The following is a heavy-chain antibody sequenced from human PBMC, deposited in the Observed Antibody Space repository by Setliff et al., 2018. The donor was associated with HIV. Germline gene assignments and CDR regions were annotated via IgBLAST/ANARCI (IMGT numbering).Heavy chain of an antibody. CDR2: FDPEDGDT. CDR3: ARDYFPHSRRNFGSGDYFHF. V-gene: IGHV1-24*01. D-gene: IGHD3-10*01. Sequence: ASVKVSCKVSGYSLTELSMHWVRQASEKGLEWMGRFDPEDGDTLYAQKFQGRVTMTEDTSTDTAYMELSSLTSGDTAVYHCARDYFPHSRRNFGSGDYFHFWGQGSRVTVSS. CDR1: GYSLTELS. J-gene: IGHJ4*02.